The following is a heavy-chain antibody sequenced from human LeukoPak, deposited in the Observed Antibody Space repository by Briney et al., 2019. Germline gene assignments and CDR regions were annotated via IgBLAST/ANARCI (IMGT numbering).Heavy chain of an antibody. Sequence: GGSLRLFCAASGFTLNEYPMHWVPHARGKGLVYGSRLPGDGSGTNYADSVGGRFAISRDNVKNTLYLQMSTLTAEDTGVYFCARDGFTVPVTANLDYWGQGTLVTVS. CDR1: GFTLNEYP. CDR2: LPGDGSGT. J-gene: IGHJ4*01. V-gene: IGHV3-74*01. CDR3: ARDGFTVPVTANLDY. D-gene: IGHD5/OR15-5a*01.